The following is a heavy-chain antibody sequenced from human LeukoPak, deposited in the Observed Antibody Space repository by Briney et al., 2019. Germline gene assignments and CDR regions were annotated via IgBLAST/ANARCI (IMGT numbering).Heavy chain of an antibody. CDR1: GFTFSTSR. J-gene: IGHJ4*02. CDR3: ARDSWYSSSWYPFDF. CDR2: ITSGSGSI. D-gene: IGHD6-13*01. V-gene: IGHV3-21*01. Sequence: GGSLRLSCAASGFTFSTSRMNWVRQAPGKGLEWLSSITSGSGSIYYSDSVKGRFNISRDNAKNSLYLQMNSLRAEDTAVYYCARDSWYSSSWYPFDFWGQGTLVTVSS.